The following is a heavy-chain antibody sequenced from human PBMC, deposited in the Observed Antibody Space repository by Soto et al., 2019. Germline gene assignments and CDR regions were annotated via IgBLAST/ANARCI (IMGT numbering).Heavy chain of an antibody. D-gene: IGHD4-4*01. Sequence: ASVKVSCKASGYTFTSYDINWVRQATGQGLEWMGWMNPNSGNTGYAQKFQGRVTMTRNTSISTAYMELSSLRSEDTAVYYCARAYSNYYYYYGMEVWGQGTTVTVSS. CDR3: ARAYSNYYYYYGMEV. J-gene: IGHJ6*02. CDR1: GYTFTSYD. V-gene: IGHV1-8*01. CDR2: MNPNSGNT.